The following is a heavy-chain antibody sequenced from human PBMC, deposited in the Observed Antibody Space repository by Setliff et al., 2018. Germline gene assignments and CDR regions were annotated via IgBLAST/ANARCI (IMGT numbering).Heavy chain of an antibody. CDR2: IKTKGDGGTT. D-gene: IGHD3-3*01. Sequence: GGSLRLSCAASGFTFDNAWMSWVRQAPGRGLEWVGRIKTKGDGGTTDYAASVKGRFTISRDDSKSIAYLQMNSLKTEDTAVYYCTREASVDFWSGYPYYYYMDVWGKGTTVTVSS. CDR1: GFTFDNAW. CDR3: TREASVDFWSGYPYYYYMDV. V-gene: IGHV3-15*01. J-gene: IGHJ6*03.